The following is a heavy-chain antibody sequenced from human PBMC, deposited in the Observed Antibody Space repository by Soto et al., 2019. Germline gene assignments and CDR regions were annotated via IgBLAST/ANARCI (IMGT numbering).Heavy chain of an antibody. D-gene: IGHD5-12*01. J-gene: IGHJ4*02. CDR3: ARRYSGYAGYFDY. CDR2: IYYSGST. Sequence: PSETLSLTCTVSGGSISSYYWSWIRQPPGKGLEWIGYIYYSGSTNYNPSLKSRVTISVDTSKNQFSLKLSSVTAADTAVYYCARRYSGYAGYFDYWGQGTLVTVSS. V-gene: IGHV4-59*01. CDR1: GGSISSYY.